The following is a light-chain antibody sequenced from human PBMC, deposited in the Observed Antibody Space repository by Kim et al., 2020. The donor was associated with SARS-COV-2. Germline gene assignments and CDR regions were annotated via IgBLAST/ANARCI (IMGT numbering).Light chain of an antibody. CDR3: ASYTTNSGYV. CDR2: DVS. Sequence: QSALTQPASVSGSPGQSITISCTGTSADVGGYKYVSWYQQHPGKAPKLIIYDVSNRPSGVSDRFSGSKSGNTASLTISGLQTEDEADYSCASYTTNSGYVFGTGTKVTVL. V-gene: IGLV2-14*03. J-gene: IGLJ1*01. CDR1: SADVGGYKY.